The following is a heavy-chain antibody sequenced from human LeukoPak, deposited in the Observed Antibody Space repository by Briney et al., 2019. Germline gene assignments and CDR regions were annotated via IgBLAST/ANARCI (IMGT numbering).Heavy chain of an antibody. Sequence: PSETLSLTCTASGGSISSYYWSWIRQPPGKGLEWIGYIYYSGSTNYNPSLKSRVTISVDTSKNQFSLKLSSVTAADTAVYYCARDRPAGYSSGWYWNYYYMDVWGKGTTVTVSS. CDR2: IYYSGST. CDR1: GGSISSYY. J-gene: IGHJ6*03. V-gene: IGHV4-59*01. CDR3: ARDRPAGYSSGWYWNYYYMDV. D-gene: IGHD6-19*01.